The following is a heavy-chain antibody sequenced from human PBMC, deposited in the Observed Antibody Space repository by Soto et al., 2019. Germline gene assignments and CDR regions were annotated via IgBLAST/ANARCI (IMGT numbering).Heavy chain of an antibody. Sequence: GGSLRLSCAASEFPFSASFSAYTMHWVNQAPGKGLEWVSYISGGTVSYLYYADSLKGRFTISRDNAKNSLYLQLNSLRAEDTAVYYCARDFYSGYEVYFDYWGQGTLVTVSS. CDR3: ARDFYSGYEVYFDY. CDR2: ISGGTVSYL. CDR1: EFPFSASFSAYT. J-gene: IGHJ4*02. V-gene: IGHV3-21*01. D-gene: IGHD5-12*01.